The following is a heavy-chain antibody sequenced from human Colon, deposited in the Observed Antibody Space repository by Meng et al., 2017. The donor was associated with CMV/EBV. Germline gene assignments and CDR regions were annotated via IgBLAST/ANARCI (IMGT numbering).Heavy chain of an antibody. Sequence: GGFLRLSCAASGFTFSSYWMHWVRQAPGKGLVWVSRINSDGNSTSFADSVKGRFTISRDNAKNTLYLQMNSLRDEDTAVYYCARGTGSYYSLGYWGQGTLVTVSS. CDR2: INSDGNST. V-gene: IGHV3-74*01. CDR3: ARGTGSYYSLGY. D-gene: IGHD1-26*01. CDR1: GFTFSSYW. J-gene: IGHJ4*02.